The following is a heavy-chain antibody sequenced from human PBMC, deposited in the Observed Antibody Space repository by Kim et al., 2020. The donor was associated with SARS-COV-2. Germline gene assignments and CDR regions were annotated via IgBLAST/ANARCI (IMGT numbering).Heavy chain of an antibody. V-gene: IGHV3-7*01. Sequence: GGSLRLSCAASGFTFSHDWMTWVRQAPGKGLEWVANINQDGSESYYVDSVKGRFTISRDNAKNSLYLQMNSLRVEDTAVYYCARSGFGDNYWGQGTLGSV. CDR2: INQDGSES. D-gene: IGHD3-10*01. CDR1: GFTFSHDW. CDR3: ARSGFGDNY. J-gene: IGHJ4*02.